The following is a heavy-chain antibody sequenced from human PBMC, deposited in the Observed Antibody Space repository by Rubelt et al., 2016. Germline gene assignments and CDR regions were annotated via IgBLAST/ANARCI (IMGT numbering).Heavy chain of an antibody. CDR2: FSHSGGT. CDR1: GESFSGYY. Sequence: QVQLQQWGAGLLKPSETLSLTCAVYGESFSGYYWTWIRQPPGKGLEWIGDFSHSGGTNYNPSLKSRVTISIETSKNQFSRRLSAVTAADTSVYYGRRDGYHNCGYYFDYLGQGTPGTVSS. J-gene: IGHJ4*02. D-gene: IGHD5-24*01. CDR3: RRDGYHNCGYYFDY. V-gene: IGHV4-34*01.